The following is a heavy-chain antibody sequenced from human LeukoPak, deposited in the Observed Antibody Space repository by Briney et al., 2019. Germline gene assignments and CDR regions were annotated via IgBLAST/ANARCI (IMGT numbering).Heavy chain of an antibody. CDR2: IRWDSGTV. Sequence: GGSLRLSCAASGFTFDDYAMHWVRQAPGKGLEWVSGIRWDSGTVGYADSVKGRFTISRDNAKNSLYLQMNSLRAEDMAFYYCAKGGSGSYSLDAFDIWGQGTMVTVSS. D-gene: IGHD1-26*01. J-gene: IGHJ3*02. V-gene: IGHV3-9*03. CDR3: AKGGSGSYSLDAFDI. CDR1: GFTFDDYA.